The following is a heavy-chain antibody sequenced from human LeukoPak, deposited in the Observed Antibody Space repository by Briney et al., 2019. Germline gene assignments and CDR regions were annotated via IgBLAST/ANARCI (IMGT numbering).Heavy chain of an antibody. Sequence: ASVKVSCKASGYTFTGYYMHWVRQAPGQGLEWMGLINPNSGGTNYAQKFQGRVTMTRDTSISTAYMELSRLRSDDTAVYYCARDDVVVPAASSPEYYYYGMDVWGQGTTVTVSS. V-gene: IGHV1-2*02. CDR2: INPNSGGT. J-gene: IGHJ6*02. CDR3: ARDDVVVPAASSPEYYYYGMDV. CDR1: GYTFTGYY. D-gene: IGHD2-2*01.